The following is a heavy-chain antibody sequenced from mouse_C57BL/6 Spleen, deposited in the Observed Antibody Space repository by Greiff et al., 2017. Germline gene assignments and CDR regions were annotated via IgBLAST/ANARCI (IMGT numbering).Heavy chain of an antibody. CDR1: GYTFTSYW. J-gene: IGHJ4*01. CDR2: INPSSGYT. V-gene: IGHV1-7*01. Sequence: QVQLQQSGAELAKPGASVKLSCKASGYTFTSYWLHWVKQRPGKGLEWIGYINPSSGYTKYTQKFKDKATLTADKSSSTAYMQLSSLTYEYSAVYYCARSPIYDGYYVSMDYWGQGTSVTVSS. CDR3: ARSPIYDGYYVSMDY. D-gene: IGHD2-3*01.